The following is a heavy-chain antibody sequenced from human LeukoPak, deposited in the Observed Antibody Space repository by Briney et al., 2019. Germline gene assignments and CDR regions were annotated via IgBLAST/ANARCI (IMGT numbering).Heavy chain of an antibody. CDR1: GGSVSSGSYY. Sequence: PSDTLSLTCIVSGGSVSSGSYYWSWIRQPPGKGLEWIGYIYYSGTTNYNPSLKSRVTISVDTSKNQFSLNLSSVTAADTAVYYCARGAYYFDYWGQGTLVTVSS. V-gene: IGHV4-61*01. J-gene: IGHJ4*02. CDR2: IYYSGTT. CDR3: ARGAYYFDY.